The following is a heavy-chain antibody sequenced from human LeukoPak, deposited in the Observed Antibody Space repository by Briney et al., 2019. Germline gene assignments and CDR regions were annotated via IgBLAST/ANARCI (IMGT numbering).Heavy chain of an antibody. J-gene: IGHJ6*02. Sequence: ASVKVSCTASGYTFTSYGISWVRQAPGQGLEWMGWISAYNGNTNYAPNLQGSVTMTTDTSTSTAYMELRRLRSDDTAVYYCARERKGYDSSGYYWGTDYYYGMDVWGQGTTVTVSS. CDR3: ARERKGYDSSGYYWGTDYYYGMDV. CDR2: ISAYNGNT. CDR1: GYTFTSYG. V-gene: IGHV1-18*01. D-gene: IGHD3-22*01.